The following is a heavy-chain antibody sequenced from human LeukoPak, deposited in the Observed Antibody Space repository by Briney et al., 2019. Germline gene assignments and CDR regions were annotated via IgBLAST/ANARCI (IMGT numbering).Heavy chain of an antibody. D-gene: IGHD3-3*01. CDR2: INPSGSST. CDR3: ARAHTSAPGTLFDY. CDR1: GYTFIRYY. J-gene: IGHJ4*02. Sequence: GASVKASCKASGYTFIRYYMHWVRQAPGQGLEWMGRINPSGSSTSYAQKFQGRVTMTRDTSTSTLYMELSSLGSEDTAVYYCARAHTSAPGTLFDYWGQGTLVTVSS. V-gene: IGHV1-46*01.